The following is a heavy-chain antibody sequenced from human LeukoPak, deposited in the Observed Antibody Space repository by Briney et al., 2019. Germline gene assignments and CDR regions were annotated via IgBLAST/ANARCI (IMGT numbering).Heavy chain of an antibody. CDR3: ARAKGVSTGYRPTDY. V-gene: IGHV3-33*01. D-gene: IGHD3-22*01. CDR2: IWYDGSNR. J-gene: IGHJ4*02. CDR1: GFPFSSSG. Sequence: GSLRLSCAASGFPFSSSGMHWVRQAPGKGLEGVAGIWYDGSNRYYADPVKGRFTVSRDNSKNTLYLQMNSLRAEDTAVYYCARAKGVSTGYRPTDYWGQGTLVTVSS.